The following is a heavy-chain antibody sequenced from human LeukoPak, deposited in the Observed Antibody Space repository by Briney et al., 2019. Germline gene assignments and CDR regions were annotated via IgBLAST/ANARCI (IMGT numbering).Heavy chain of an antibody. D-gene: IGHD3-22*01. Sequence: KTGGSLRLSCAASGFTFSDYYMSWIRQAPGKGLEWVSYITSSSSYTNYADSVKGRFTISRDNAKNSLYLQMNSLRAEDTAVYYCARVYSYDSTRYFDYYFDYWGQGALVTVSS. J-gene: IGHJ4*02. CDR1: GFTFSDYY. CDR3: ARVYSYDSTRYFDYYFDY. V-gene: IGHV3-11*05. CDR2: ITSSSSYT.